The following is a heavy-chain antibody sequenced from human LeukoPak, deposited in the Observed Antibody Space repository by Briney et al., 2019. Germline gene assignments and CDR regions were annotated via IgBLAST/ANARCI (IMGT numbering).Heavy chain of an antibody. CDR1: GYTFTSYY. CDR3: ARAGIGSSWEAQFDY. CDR2: INPSGGST. J-gene: IGHJ4*02. V-gene: IGHV1-46*01. D-gene: IGHD6-13*01. Sequence: GPSVKVSCKASGYTFTSYYMHWVRQAPGQGLEWMGIINPSGGSTSYAQKFQGRVTMTSDTSTSTVYMELSSLRSEDTAVYYCARAGIGSSWEAQFDYWGQGTLVTVSS.